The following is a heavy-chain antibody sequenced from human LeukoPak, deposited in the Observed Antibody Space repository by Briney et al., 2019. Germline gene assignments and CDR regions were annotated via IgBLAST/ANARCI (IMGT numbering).Heavy chain of an antibody. Sequence: SVKVSCKASGGTFSSYTISWVRQAPGQGLEWMGRIIPILGIANYAQKFQGRVTITADKSTSTAYMELSSLRSEDTAVYYCASSIWVDYYDSSGNNYYYYGMDVWGQGTTVTVSS. V-gene: IGHV1-69*02. D-gene: IGHD3-22*01. J-gene: IGHJ6*02. CDR1: GGTFSSYT. CDR3: ASSIWVDYYDSSGNNYYYYGMDV. CDR2: IIPILGIA.